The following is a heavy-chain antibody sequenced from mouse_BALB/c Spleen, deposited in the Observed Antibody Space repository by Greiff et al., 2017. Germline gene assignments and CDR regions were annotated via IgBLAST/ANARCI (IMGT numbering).Heavy chain of an antibody. J-gene: IGHJ2*01. Sequence: EVQLVESGGGLVKPGGSLKLSCAASGFTFSSYAMSWVRQTPEKRLEWVASISSGGSTYYPDSVKGRFTISGDNARNILYLQMSSLRSEDTAMYYCAREFIPYFDYWGQGTTLTVSS. CDR2: ISSGGST. D-gene: IGHD1-1*01. CDR3: AREFIPYFDY. CDR1: GFTFSSYA. V-gene: IGHV5-6-5*01.